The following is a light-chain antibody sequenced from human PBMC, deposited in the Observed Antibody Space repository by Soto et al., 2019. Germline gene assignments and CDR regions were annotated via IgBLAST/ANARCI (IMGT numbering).Light chain of an antibody. Sequence: DIVLTQSPLSLPVTPGEPASISCRSSQSLLQSNGNNHVDWYLQRPGQSPQLLLYLASSRASGVPDRFSGSGSGTEFSLEISRLEAEDVGVYYCLQAAQSPLTFGQGTRLEIK. CDR2: LAS. V-gene: IGKV2-28*01. CDR1: QSLLQSNGNNH. CDR3: LQAAQSPLT. J-gene: IGKJ5*01.